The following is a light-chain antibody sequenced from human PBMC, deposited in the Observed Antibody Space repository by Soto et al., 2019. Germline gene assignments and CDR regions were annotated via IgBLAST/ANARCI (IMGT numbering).Light chain of an antibody. CDR2: QAS. J-gene: IGKJ1*01. Sequence: DIQMTQSPSTLSASVGDRVIITCRASQSISNWLAWYQQKPGRLPRLLIYQASTLESGVPSRFSGSGSGTEFTLTISSLQPDDFATYYCQQERGYPRTFGQGTKVDI. CDR1: QSISNW. V-gene: IGKV1-5*03. CDR3: QQERGYPRT.